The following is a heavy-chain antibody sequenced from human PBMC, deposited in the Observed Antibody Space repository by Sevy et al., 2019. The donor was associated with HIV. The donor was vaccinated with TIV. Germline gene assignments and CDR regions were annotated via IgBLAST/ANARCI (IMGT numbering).Heavy chain of an antibody. V-gene: IGHV3-30*18. D-gene: IGHD3-10*01. CDR1: GFTFSSYA. CDR2: ISYDGNNK. J-gene: IGHJ1*01. CDR3: AKDHNLWSEGGFLQH. Sequence: GGSLRLSCAASGFTFSSYAIHWVRQTPGKGLEWVAVISYDGNNKYYADSVKGRFTVSRDNSKNTLYAQMNSLRAEDTAVYYCAKDHNLWSEGGFLQHWGQGTLVTVSS.